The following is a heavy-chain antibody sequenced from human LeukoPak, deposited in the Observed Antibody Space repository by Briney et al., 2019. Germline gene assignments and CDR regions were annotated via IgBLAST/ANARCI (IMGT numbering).Heavy chain of an antibody. V-gene: IGHV1-69*04. CDR3: ARSSGVVPAASVYYYYGMDV. CDR1: GGTFSSYA. D-gene: IGHD2-2*01. J-gene: IGHJ6*02. Sequence: SVTVSCKASGGTFSSYAISWVRQAPGQGLEWMGRIISILGIAHYAQEFQGRVTITAYKSTSTAYMDLSSLRSEDTAVYYCARSSGVVPAASVYYYYGMDVWGQVITVTVSS. CDR2: IISILGIA.